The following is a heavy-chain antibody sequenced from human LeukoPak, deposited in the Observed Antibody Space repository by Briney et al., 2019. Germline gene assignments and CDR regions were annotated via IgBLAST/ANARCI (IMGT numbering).Heavy chain of an antibody. CDR2: ISSDGSNT. J-gene: IGHJ4*02. V-gene: IGHV3-30*04. CDR1: GFTFSSYA. Sequence: PGGSLRLSCAASGFTFSSYAMHWVRQAPGKGLEWVAVISSDGSNTYYADSVKGRFTMSRDNSKNTLYLQMNSLRAEDTAVYYCARDSLTTVVNGGVFDYWGQGTLVTVSS. D-gene: IGHD4-23*01. CDR3: ARDSLTTVVNGGVFDY.